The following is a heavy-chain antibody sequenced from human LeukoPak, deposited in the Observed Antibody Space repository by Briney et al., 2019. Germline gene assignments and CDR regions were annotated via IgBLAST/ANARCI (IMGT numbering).Heavy chain of an antibody. J-gene: IGHJ4*02. D-gene: IGHD3-3*01. CDR2: VHLGGRT. V-gene: IGHV4-4*02. Sequence: PSETLSLTCAVSGGSVTSTNWWTWVRQPPGKGLEWIGEVHLGGRTNYNPSLTGRLTMSVDLYENHISLKLTSVTAADTAVYYCAREGGFYRPLDYSGQGTLVTVSS. CDR1: GGSVTSTNW. CDR3: AREGGFYRPLDY.